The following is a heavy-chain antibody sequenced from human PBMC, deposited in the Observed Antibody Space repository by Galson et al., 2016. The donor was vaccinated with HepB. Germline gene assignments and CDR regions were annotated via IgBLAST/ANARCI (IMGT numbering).Heavy chain of an antibody. CDR2: ISTSGNSA. CDR1: GFTFSTYT. CDR3: AKLRFQSGVAWKPFDC. V-gene: IGHV3-23*01. D-gene: IGHD1-1*01. J-gene: IGHJ4*02. Sequence: SLRLSCAASGFTFSTYTMSWVRQAPGKGLEWVGIISTSGNSAAYADSVKGRFTFSIDNSKNTLYLEMTRLRREDTAVYSCAKLRFQSGVAWKPFDCWGQGTLVTVSS.